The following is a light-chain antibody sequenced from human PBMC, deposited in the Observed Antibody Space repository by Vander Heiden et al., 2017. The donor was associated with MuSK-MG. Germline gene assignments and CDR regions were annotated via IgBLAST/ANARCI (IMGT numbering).Light chain of an antibody. V-gene: IGLV3-21*02. CDR1: NIRSRS. CDR3: QVWDSNSDRVV. Sequence: SYVLTQPPSVSVAPGQTARLTCGGDNIRSRSVHWYQQKSGQAPVLVVYDDTDRPSGIPERFSGSNSGNAATLTITRVEAGDEADYYCQVWDSNSDRVVFGGGTKLTVL. J-gene: IGLJ2*01. CDR2: DDT.